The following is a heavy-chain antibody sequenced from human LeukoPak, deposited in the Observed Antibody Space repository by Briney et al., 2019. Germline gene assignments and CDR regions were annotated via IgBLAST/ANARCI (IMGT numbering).Heavy chain of an antibody. D-gene: IGHD2-2*02. CDR2: ITHDGSNK. CDR1: GFTFSTHG. Sequence: PGRSLKLSCAASGFTFSTHGMHWVRQAPGKGLEWVAGITHDGSNKYYAVPEKGRFTISRDNSENTLYLHMDSLRVEDTAVYYCALGFCGSASCYTGYWGQGTLVTVSS. V-gene: IGHV3-33*05. CDR3: ALGFCGSASCYTGY. J-gene: IGHJ4*02.